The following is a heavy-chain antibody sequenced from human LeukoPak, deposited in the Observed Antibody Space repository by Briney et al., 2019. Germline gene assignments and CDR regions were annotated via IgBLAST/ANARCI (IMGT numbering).Heavy chain of an antibody. CDR2: ISAYNGNT. D-gene: IGHD3-22*01. CDR1: GYTFTSYD. Sequence: ASVKVSCKASGYTFTSYDSSWVRQAPGQGLEGMGLISAYNGNTNYAQKLQGRVTMTTDTSTSTAYMELRRLRSADTAVYYCARRLGVRSGYYYVRGGGYYYYMDVWGKGTTVTVSS. V-gene: IGHV1-18*01. J-gene: IGHJ6*03. CDR3: ARRLGVRSGYYYVRGGGYYYYMDV.